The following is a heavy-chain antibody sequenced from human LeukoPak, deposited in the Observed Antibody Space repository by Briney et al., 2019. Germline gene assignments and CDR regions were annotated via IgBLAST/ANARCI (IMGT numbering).Heavy chain of an antibody. Sequence: VGSLRLSCAASGVTFSSYAMSWVRQAPGKGLEWVSAISGSGGSTYSAASVKGRFTISRDNSKNTLYLQMNSLRAEDTAVYYCAKVKADFWSGHGPDYWGQGALVTVSS. CDR2: ISGSGGST. CDR3: AKVKADFWSGHGPDY. CDR1: GVTFSSYA. D-gene: IGHD3-3*01. J-gene: IGHJ4*02. V-gene: IGHV3-23*01.